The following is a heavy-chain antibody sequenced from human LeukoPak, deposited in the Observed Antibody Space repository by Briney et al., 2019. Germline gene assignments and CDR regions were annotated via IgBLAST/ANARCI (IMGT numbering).Heavy chain of an antibody. V-gene: IGHV4-59*08. CDR2: IYYSGST. J-gene: IGHJ4*02. D-gene: IGHD3-10*01. CDR3: ARHEFDSGSLPYFDY. Sequence: PSETLSLTCTVSGGSIRGYNWSWIRQPPGKGLEWIGYIYYSGSTNYNPSLKSRVTISVDTSKNQFSLKLSPVTAADTAVYYCARHEFDSGSLPYFDYGVQGILVTVSS. CDR1: GGSIRGYN.